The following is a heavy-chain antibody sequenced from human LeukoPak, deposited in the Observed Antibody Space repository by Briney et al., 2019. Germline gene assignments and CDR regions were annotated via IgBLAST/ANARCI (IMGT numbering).Heavy chain of an antibody. J-gene: IGHJ6*03. CDR1: GGSISSSSYY. CDR2: IYYSGST. V-gene: IGHV4-39*01. Sequence: SETLSLTCTVSGGSISSSSYYWGWIRQPPGTGLEWLGSIYYSGSTYYNPSLKSRVTISVDTSKNQFSLKLSSVTAADTAVYYCARVYGSGSYYNGYYYYYMDVWGKGTTVTISS. CDR3: ARVYGSGSYYNGYYYYYMDV. D-gene: IGHD3-10*01.